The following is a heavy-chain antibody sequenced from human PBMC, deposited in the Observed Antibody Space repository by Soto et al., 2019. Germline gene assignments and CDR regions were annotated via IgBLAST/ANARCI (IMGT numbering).Heavy chain of an antibody. CDR2: IIPILGIA. CDR3: ARNPRFPDSSGYNDY. D-gene: IGHD3-22*01. J-gene: IGHJ4*02. CDR1: GGTFSSYT. Sequence: GASVKVSCTASGGTFSSYTISWVRQAPGQGLEWMGRIIPILGIANYAQKFQGRVTITADKSTSTAYMELSSLRSEDTAVYYCARNPRFPDSSGYNDYWGQGTLVTVSS. V-gene: IGHV1-69*02.